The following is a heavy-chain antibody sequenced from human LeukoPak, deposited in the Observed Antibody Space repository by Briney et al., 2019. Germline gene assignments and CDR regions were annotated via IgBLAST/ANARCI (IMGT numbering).Heavy chain of an antibody. CDR1: GDSVSNNSAA. Sequence: SQTLSLTCGISGDSVSNNSAAWIWIRQSPSRGVEWLARTYYRSKWYNDYAVSVQSRITLNSDTSRNQFSLQLNSVTPEDTAVYYCVRTLGYGIDVWGRGTAVTVSS. CDR2: TYYRSKWYN. CDR3: VRTLGYGIDV. J-gene: IGHJ6*02. D-gene: IGHD7-27*01. V-gene: IGHV6-1*01.